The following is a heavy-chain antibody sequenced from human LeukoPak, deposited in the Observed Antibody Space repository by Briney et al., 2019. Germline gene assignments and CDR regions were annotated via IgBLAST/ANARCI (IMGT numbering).Heavy chain of an antibody. J-gene: IGHJ4*02. Sequence: PGRSLRLSCAASGFPFSTYGMRWVRQAPGKGLEWVAVIWSDGSNKYYADSVKGRFTISRDNSKNTLYLQMNSLRAEDTAVYYCARASGAFDYWGQGTLAAVSS. CDR1: GFPFSTYG. V-gene: IGHV3-33*01. CDR2: IWSDGSNK. CDR3: ARASGAFDY.